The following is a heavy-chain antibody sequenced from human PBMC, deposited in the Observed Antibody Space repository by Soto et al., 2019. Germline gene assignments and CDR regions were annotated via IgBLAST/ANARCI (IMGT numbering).Heavy chain of an antibody. CDR2: IYYSGST. J-gene: IGHJ5*02. D-gene: IGHD2-15*01. V-gene: IGHV4-39*01. CDR1: GCSISSSSYY. CDR3: ARHEGYFSGGSCFPWFDP. Sequence: TSESLSLTCTVSGCSISSSSYYWGWIRQPPGKGLEWIGSIYYSGSTYYNPSLKSRVTISVDTSKNQFSLKLSSVTAADTAVYYCARHEGYFSGGSCFPWFDPWGQGTLVTVSS.